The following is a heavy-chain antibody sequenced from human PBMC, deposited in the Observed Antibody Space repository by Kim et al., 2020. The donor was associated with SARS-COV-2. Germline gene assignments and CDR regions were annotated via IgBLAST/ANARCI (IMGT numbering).Heavy chain of an antibody. J-gene: IGHJ4*02. CDR1: GGSIGISSYY. CDR2: MYYTGST. D-gene: IGHD1-1*01. CDR3: ARHTYNQYRTIDY. Sequence: SETLSLTCTVSGGSIGISSYYWAWIRQPPGKGLEWIGTMYYTGSTYYNPSLRSRVAMSVDRSNNQFSLKLSSVTAADAALYYCARHTYNQYRTIDYWGQGTLVTVSS. V-gene: IGHV4-39*01.